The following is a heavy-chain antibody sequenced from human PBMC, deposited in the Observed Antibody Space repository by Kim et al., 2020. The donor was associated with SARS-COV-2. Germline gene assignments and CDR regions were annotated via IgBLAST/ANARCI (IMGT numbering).Heavy chain of an antibody. V-gene: IGHV1-2*02. J-gene: IGHJ6*01. CDR2: INPKSGGT. CDR1: GYTFTGYY. CDR3: ARDQGVDWNYGYNYHYYG. Sequence: ASVKVSCKASGYTFTGYYLHWVRQAPGQGLEWMGWINPKSGGTNYAQKFQGRVTLTRDTPISIAYMDLSRLRSDDTAVYYCARDQGVDWNYGYNYHYYG. D-gene: IGHD1-7*01.